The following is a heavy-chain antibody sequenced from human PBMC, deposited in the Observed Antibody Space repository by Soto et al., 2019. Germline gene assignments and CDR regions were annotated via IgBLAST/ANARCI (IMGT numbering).Heavy chain of an antibody. D-gene: IGHD2-2*02. CDR3: ARDHRLLGYCSSTCCYKPYYYYGMDV. V-gene: IGHV3-21*01. CDR2: ISSSSSYI. CDR1: GFTFSSYS. J-gene: IGHJ6*02. Sequence: GGSLRLSCAASGFTFSSYSMNWVRQAPGKGLEWVSSISSSSSYIYYADSVKGRFTISRDNAKNSLYLQMNSLRAEDTAVYYCARDHRLLGYCSSTCCYKPYYYYGMDVWGQGTTVTVSS.